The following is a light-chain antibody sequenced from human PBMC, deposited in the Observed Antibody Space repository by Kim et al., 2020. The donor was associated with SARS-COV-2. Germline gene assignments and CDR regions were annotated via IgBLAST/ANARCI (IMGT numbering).Light chain of an antibody. CDR3: NSRDSSGPVV. CDR2: GKN. CDR1: RLRSYY. Sequence: VALGQTVRKTCQGDRLRSYYASWYQQKPGQAPVLVIYGKNNRPSGIPDRFSGSSSGNTASLTITGAQAEDEADYCCNSRDSSGPVVFGGGTQLTVL. J-gene: IGLJ2*01. V-gene: IGLV3-19*01.